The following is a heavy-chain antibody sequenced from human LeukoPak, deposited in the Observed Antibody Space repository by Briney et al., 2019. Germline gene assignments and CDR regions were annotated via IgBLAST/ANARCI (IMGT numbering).Heavy chain of an antibody. CDR3: TTLGAFDY. D-gene: IGHD3-16*01. J-gene: IGHJ4*02. Sequence: PGGSLRLSCAASGFTFSSYWMSWVRQAPGKGLEWVGRIKSKTFGGTTDYAAPVKVRFTISRDDSKNTLYLHMNTLKTEDTAIYYCTTLGAFDYWGQGTLVTVSS. V-gene: IGHV3-15*01. CDR2: IKSKTFGGTT. CDR1: GFTFSSYW.